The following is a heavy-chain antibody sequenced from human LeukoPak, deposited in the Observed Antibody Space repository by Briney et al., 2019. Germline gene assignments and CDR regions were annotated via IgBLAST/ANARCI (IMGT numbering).Heavy chain of an antibody. CDR3: AKEGHYYDSSGYS. Sequence: GGSLRLSCAASGFTVSNNYMSWVRQAPGKGLEWVSVIYSGGSTYYADSVKGRFTISRDNSKNTLYLQMNSLRAEDTAVYYCAKEGHYYDSSGYSWGQGTLVTVSS. V-gene: IGHV3-53*05. CDR1: GFTVSNNY. D-gene: IGHD3-22*01. J-gene: IGHJ5*02. CDR2: IYSGGST.